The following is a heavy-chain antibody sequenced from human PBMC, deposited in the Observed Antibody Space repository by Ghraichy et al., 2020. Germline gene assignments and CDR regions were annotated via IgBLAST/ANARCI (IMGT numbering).Heavy chain of an antibody. CDR3: ARHRNYYDTPGHADFDY. Sequence: SETLSLTCTVSGGSISSRGYYWGWIRQPPGKGLEWVGSIYFSGNTYYNPSLKSRVTISVDTSKNQFSLKLSFVTAADTAVYYCARHRNYYDTPGHADFDYGGQGTLVTVSS. CDR2: IYFSGNT. J-gene: IGHJ4*02. CDR1: GGSISSRGYY. D-gene: IGHD3-22*01. V-gene: IGHV4-39*01.